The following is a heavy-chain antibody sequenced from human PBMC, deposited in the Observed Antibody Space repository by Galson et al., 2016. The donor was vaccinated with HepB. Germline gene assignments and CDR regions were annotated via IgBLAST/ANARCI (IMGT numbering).Heavy chain of an antibody. D-gene: IGHD3-10*01. V-gene: IGHV4-34*01. J-gene: IGHJ4*03. CDR2: IHRSGNT. Sequence: SETLSLTCAVSGGSLSGHYWTWIRQPPGRGLEWIGEIHRSGNTNYSPSLRRRVSISEDRSQNQVSLRLNSVTAADTAIYYCAASLWFGLHPEYWGQGTMVTVSS. CDR3: AASLWFGLHPEY. CDR1: GGSLSGHY.